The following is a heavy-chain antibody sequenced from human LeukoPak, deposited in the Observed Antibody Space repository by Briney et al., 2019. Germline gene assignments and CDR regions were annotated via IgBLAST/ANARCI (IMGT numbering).Heavy chain of an antibody. CDR1: GGSISSDDYH. Sequence: SETLSLTCTVSGGSISSDDYHWDWIRQPPGKGLEWIGYIYYSGTTYYNPSLKSRVTMSIDTSKKQFSLKLTSVTAADTAVYYCARGVTMIGDFDYWGQGTLVTVSS. CDR2: IYYSGTT. J-gene: IGHJ4*02. D-gene: IGHD3-22*01. V-gene: IGHV4-30-4*01. CDR3: ARGVTMIGDFDY.